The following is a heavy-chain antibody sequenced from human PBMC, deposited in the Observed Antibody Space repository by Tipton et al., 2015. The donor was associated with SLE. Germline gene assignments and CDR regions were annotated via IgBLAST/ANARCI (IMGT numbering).Heavy chain of an antibody. V-gene: IGHV4-4*08. CDR3: ARDDPRYYYGMDV. Sequence: LRLSCTVSGGSISSYYWSWIRQPPGKGLEWIGYIYTSGSTNYNPSLKSRVTISVDTSKNQFSLKLSSVTAADTAVYYCARDDPRYYYGMDVWGQGTTVTVSS. J-gene: IGHJ6*02. CDR1: GGSISSYY. CDR2: IYTSGST.